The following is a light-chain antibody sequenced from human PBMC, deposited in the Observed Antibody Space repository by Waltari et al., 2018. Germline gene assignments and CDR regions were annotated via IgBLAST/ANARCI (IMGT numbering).Light chain of an antibody. J-gene: IGLJ3*02. CDR2: RNN. V-gene: IGLV1-44*01. Sequence: QSLLTQSPSASGTPGQRVTIPCSGSSSNIGSNPVTRYQKIPGKAPKLLFYRNNERPSGVPDRFSGSKSGTSASLAISGLQSEDEGDYYCAAWDDSVNTVLFGGGTKLTVL. CDR3: AAWDDSVNTVL. CDR1: SSNIGSNP.